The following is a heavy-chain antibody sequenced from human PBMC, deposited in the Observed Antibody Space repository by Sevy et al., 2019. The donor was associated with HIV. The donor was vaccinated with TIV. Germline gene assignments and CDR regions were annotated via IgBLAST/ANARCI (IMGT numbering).Heavy chain of an antibody. J-gene: IGHJ4*02. V-gene: IGHV3-23*01. CDR2: FCFGGSKI. CDR1: GFTFSIYT. D-gene: IGHD2-8*01. Sequence: GGSLRLPCAASGFTFSIYTMSWVRQAPGKGLEWVSTFCFGGSKIYYADSVKGRFTISRDNSRNTVYLQMNSLRADDTAVYYCAREGCTQPHDYWGQGTLVTVSS. CDR3: AREGCTQPHDY.